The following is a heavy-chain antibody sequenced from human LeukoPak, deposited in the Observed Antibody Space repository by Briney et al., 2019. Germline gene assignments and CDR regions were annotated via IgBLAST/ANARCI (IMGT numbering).Heavy chain of an antibody. V-gene: IGHV3-30*18. CDR2: ISYDESQK. J-gene: IGHJ6*02. CDR1: GFTFGTYG. D-gene: IGHD2-2*01. Sequence: GGSLRLSCAASGFTFGTYGMHWVRQAPGKGLGWVAVISYDESQKYYADSVKGRFTVSRDNPKNTLYLQMNSLRVDDTAVYYCAKDPHWGYCSSTSCDYYYGMDVWGQGTTVTVSS. CDR3: AKDPHWGYCSSTSCDYYYGMDV.